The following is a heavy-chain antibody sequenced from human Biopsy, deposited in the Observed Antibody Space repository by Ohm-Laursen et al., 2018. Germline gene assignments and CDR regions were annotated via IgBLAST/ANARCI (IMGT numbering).Heavy chain of an antibody. V-gene: IGHV3-74*01. CDR3: ARDASQGFDS. CDR2: SNTDGSHT. J-gene: IGHJ5*01. CDR1: GFTFNNYW. Sequence: SLRLSCAASGFTFNNYWMHWVRQAPGKGLVWVSRSNTDGSHTNYADSVKGRFTTSTDNAKNMLYLYMSSLTVEDTAVYFCARDASQGFDSWGQGTLVTVSS.